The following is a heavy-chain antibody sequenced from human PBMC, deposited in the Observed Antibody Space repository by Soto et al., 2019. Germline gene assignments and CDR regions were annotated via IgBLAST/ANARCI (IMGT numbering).Heavy chain of an antibody. J-gene: IGHJ4*02. Sequence: QVQLVQSGAEVKKPGASVKVSCKASGYTFTSYGISWGRQAPGQGLEWMGWISAYNSNTNYAQQLQGRVTMTTDTSTSTAYLELMSLRSDDTAVYYCASDGYCSGGRSYSVFYEYWGQGTLVTVSS. V-gene: IGHV1-18*01. CDR1: GYTFTSYG. CDR3: ASDGYCSGGRSYSVFYEY. D-gene: IGHD2-15*01. CDR2: ISAYNSNT.